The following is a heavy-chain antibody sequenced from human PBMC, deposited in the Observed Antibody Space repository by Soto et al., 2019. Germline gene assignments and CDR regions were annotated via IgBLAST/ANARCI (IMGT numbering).Heavy chain of an antibody. D-gene: IGHD3-3*01. CDR2: IIPIFGTT. CDR3: ARVFPDGWVEPGVVRGYLDT. Sequence: QVQLVQSGAEVKEPGSAVKVSCKAPADSFSSYGISWVRQAPGQVLEWMGGIIPIFGTTNYAEKCQGRVTITADESPNTAYMELSSLRSEDTALYYCARVFPDGWVEPGVVRGYLDTWGRGTLVTVSS. CDR1: ADSFSSYG. J-gene: IGHJ4*02. V-gene: IGHV1-69*01.